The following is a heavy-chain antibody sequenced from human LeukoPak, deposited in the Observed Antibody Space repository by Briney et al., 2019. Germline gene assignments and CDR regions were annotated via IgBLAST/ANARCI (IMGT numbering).Heavy chain of an antibody. V-gene: IGHV3-74*03. CDR1: GFTFSSYW. D-gene: IGHD1-7*01. Sequence: PGGSLRLSCAASGFTFSSYWMHWVRQGPGKGLVWLSHIKTDGTQTMYADSVKGRFTASRDNAKDTLYLQMNSLRAEDTGVYYCARDLHWNSIDYWGQGTLVTVSS. CDR2: IKTDGTQT. CDR3: ARDLHWNSIDY. J-gene: IGHJ4*02.